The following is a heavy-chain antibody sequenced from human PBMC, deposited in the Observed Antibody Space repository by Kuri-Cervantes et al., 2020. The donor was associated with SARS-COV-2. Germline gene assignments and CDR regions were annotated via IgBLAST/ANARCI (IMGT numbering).Heavy chain of an antibody. CDR2: IWYDGSNK. D-gene: IGHD1-26*01. Sequence: GGSLRLSCAASGFTFSSYGVHWVRQAPGKGLEWVAVIWYDGSNKYYADSVKGRFTISRDNSKNTLYLQMNSLRAEDTAVYYCARGRVGATYYYYYMDVWGKGTTVT. CDR1: GFTFSSYG. CDR3: ARGRVGATYYYYYMDV. J-gene: IGHJ6*03. V-gene: IGHV3-33*01.